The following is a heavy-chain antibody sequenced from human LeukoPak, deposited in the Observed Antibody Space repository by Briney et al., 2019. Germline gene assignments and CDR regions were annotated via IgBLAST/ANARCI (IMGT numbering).Heavy chain of an antibody. CDR1: GFPFSDYH. D-gene: IGHD2-2*01. CDR3: AGPTCLRGAYCSTNF. CDR2: ISSSRGYT. Sequence: GGPLRLSCAASGFPFSDYHVSWIREATGKGLEGVSDISSSRGYTNYADSVRARFTISRDNEKKSTYLQKQSLRAGDPAVYYCAGPTCLRGAYCSTNFWVQGGLVTDSS. V-gene: IGHV3-11*03. J-gene: IGHJ4*02.